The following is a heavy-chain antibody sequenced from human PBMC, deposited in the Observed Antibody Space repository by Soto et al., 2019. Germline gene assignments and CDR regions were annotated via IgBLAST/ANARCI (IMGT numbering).Heavy chain of an antibody. Sequence: EVQLVESGGGLVQPGGSLRLSCAASGFTFSSYEMNWVRQAPGKGLEWVSYISSSGSTIYYSDSVKGRFTISRDDAKSSLYLQMNSLRAEDTAVYYCASWVVFEGGYWGQGTLVTVSS. V-gene: IGHV3-48*03. CDR3: ASWVVFEGGY. D-gene: IGHD3-16*01. CDR1: GFTFSSYE. J-gene: IGHJ4*02. CDR2: ISSSGSTI.